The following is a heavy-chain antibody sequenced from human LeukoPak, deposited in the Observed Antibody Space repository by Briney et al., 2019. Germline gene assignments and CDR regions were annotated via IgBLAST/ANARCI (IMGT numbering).Heavy chain of an antibody. V-gene: IGHV3-21*01. D-gene: IGHD3-22*01. Sequence: GGSLRLSCAASGFTFSSYSMNWVRQAPGKGLEWVSSISSSSSYIYYADSVKGRFTISRDNAKNSLYLQMNSLRGEDTAVYYCTSSGYHDVRAFGIWGQGTMVTVSS. J-gene: IGHJ3*02. CDR2: ISSSSSYI. CDR3: TSSGYHDVRAFGI. CDR1: GFTFSSYS.